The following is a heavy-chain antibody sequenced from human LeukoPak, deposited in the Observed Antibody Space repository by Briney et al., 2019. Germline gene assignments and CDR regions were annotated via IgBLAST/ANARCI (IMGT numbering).Heavy chain of an antibody. CDR3: ARGELTGYFDY. D-gene: IGHD3-9*01. CDR1: GYTFTGYY. V-gene: IGHV1-2*02. J-gene: IGHJ4*02. Sequence: ASVKVSCKASGYTFTGYYMHWVRQAPGQGLEWMGWINPNSGGTNYAQKFQGRVTMTRDTSISTAYMELSSLKSADTAVYYCARGELTGYFDYWGQGTLVTVSS. CDR2: INPNSGGT.